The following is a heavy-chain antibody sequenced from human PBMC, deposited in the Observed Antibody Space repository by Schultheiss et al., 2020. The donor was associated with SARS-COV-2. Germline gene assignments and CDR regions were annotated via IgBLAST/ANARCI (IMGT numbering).Heavy chain of an antibody. Sequence: GGSLRLSCAASGFTFSSYAMSWVRQAPGKGLEWVAVISYDGSNKYYADSVKGRFTISRDNSKNTLYLQMNSLRAEDTAVYYCALAPRGYWGQGTLVTVSS. V-gene: IGHV3-30*03. J-gene: IGHJ4*02. CDR2: ISYDGSNK. CDR1: GFTFSSYA. CDR3: ALAPRGY.